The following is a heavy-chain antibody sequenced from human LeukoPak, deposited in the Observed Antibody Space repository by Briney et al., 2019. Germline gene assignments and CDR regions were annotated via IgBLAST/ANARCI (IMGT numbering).Heavy chain of an antibody. Sequence: GASVKVSCKASGGTFSSYAISWVRQAPGQGLEWMGGIIPIFGTANYAQKFQGRVTITTDESTSRAYMELSSLRSEDTAVYYCARAIVVVPAVHYYYYMDVWGKGTTVTVSS. J-gene: IGHJ6*03. CDR2: IIPIFGTA. CDR1: GGTFSSYA. V-gene: IGHV1-69*05. D-gene: IGHD2-2*01. CDR3: ARAIVVVPAVHYYYYMDV.